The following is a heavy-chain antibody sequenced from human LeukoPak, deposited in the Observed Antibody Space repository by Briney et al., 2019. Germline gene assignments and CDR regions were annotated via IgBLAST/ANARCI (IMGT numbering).Heavy chain of an antibody. D-gene: IGHD6-19*01. CDR3: ARQGDSSGWSYDY. J-gene: IGHJ4*02. Sequence: GESLKISCKSSGYSVTSYWIGWVRQMPGKGLEWMGIVYPGDSRTRYSPSFQGQVTMSADKSITTAYLQWTSLKASDTAIYYCARQGDSSGWSYDYWDQGTLVTVSS. V-gene: IGHV5-51*01. CDR1: GYSVTSYW. CDR2: VYPGDSRT.